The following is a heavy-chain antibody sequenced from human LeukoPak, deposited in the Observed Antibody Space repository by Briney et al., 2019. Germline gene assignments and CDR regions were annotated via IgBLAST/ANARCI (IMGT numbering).Heavy chain of an antibody. D-gene: IGHD6-13*01. J-gene: IGHJ6*02. CDR3: AKAASSSWPSYYYGMDV. V-gene: IGHV3-23*01. CDR2: ITGSGGNT. Sequence: GGSLRLSRAASGFIFSSYSMSWVRQAPGKGLEWVSVITGSGGNTYYADSVKGRFTISKDNSKNTVYLQMSSLRVDDTAVYYCAKAASSSWPSYYYGMDVWGQGTTVTVSS. CDR1: GFIFSSYS.